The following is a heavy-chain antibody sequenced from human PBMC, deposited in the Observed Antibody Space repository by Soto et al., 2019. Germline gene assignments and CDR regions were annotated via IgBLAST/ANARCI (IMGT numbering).Heavy chain of an antibody. D-gene: IGHD5-12*01. Sequence: EVQLLESGGGLVQPGGSLRLSCAASGFTFSSYAMSWVRQAPGKGLEWVSAISGSGGSTYYADSVKGRFTISRDNSKNTLYLQMNSLRAEDTAVYYCAKVRYSGEYSGYDFFDYWGQGTLVTVSS. CDR1: GFTFSSYA. CDR2: ISGSGGST. J-gene: IGHJ4*02. CDR3: AKVRYSGEYSGYDFFDY. V-gene: IGHV3-23*01.